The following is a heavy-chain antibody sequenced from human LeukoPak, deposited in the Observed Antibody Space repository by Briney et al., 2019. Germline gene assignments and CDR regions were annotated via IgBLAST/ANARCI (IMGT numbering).Heavy chain of an antibody. CDR1: GYTFTSYD. Sequence: ASVKVSCKDSGYTFTSYDINWVRQATGQGREWMAWMNLKSGNTGYAQKFQGRVNMTRTPSISAAYMELRSLRSDDTAVYYCARVLYYDILTGYYRAEYYYYGMDVWGQGTTVTVSS. D-gene: IGHD3-9*01. CDR3: ARVLYYDILTGYYRAEYYYYGMDV. CDR2: MNLKSGNT. V-gene: IGHV1-8*01. J-gene: IGHJ6*02.